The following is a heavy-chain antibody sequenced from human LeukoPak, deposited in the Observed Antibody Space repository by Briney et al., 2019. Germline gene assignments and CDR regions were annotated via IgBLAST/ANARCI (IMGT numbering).Heavy chain of an antibody. Sequence: SETLSLTCAVYGGSFSGYYWNWIRQPPGKGLEWIGEINHSGSTNYNPSLKSRVTISVDTSKNQVSLKLSSVTAADTAVYYCARVSYCSGGSCRVRPFDYWGQGTLVTVSS. J-gene: IGHJ4*02. D-gene: IGHD2-15*01. CDR1: GGSFSGYY. V-gene: IGHV4-34*01. CDR3: ARVSYCSGGSCRVRPFDY. CDR2: INHSGST.